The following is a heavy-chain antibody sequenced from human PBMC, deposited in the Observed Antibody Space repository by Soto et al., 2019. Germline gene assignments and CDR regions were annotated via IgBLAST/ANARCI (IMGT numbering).Heavy chain of an antibody. CDR2: IDPSDSYT. CDR1: GYSFTSYW. D-gene: IGHD2-15*01. Sequence: GESLKISCKGSGYSFTSYWISWVRQMPGKGLEWMGRIDPSDSYTNYSPSFQGHVTISADKSISTAYLQWSSLEASDTAMYYCARQYCSGGSCYSGTYYYYYGMDVWGQGTTVTVSS. J-gene: IGHJ6*02. CDR3: ARQYCSGGSCYSGTYYYYYGMDV. V-gene: IGHV5-10-1*01.